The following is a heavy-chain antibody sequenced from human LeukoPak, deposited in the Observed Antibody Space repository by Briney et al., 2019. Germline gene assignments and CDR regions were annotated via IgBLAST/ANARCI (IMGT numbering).Heavy chain of an antibody. J-gene: IGHJ6*02. V-gene: IGHV4-39*07. CDR2: IYYSGST. CDR3: ARDAYNSGWYGGGGMDV. Sequence: PSETLSLTCTVSGGSTSSSSYYWGWIRQPPGKGLEWIGSIYYSGSTYYNPSLKSRVIISVDTSKNQFSLKLSSVTAADTAVYYCARDAYNSGWYGGGGMDVWGQGTTVTVSS. CDR1: GGSTSSSSYY. D-gene: IGHD6-19*01.